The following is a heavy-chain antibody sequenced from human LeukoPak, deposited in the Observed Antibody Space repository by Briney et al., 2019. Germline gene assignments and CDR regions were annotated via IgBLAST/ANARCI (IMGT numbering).Heavy chain of an antibody. CDR1: GYTFTSYG. D-gene: IGHD3-10*01. CDR3: ARDPYYYGSGIGVRYFEL. J-gene: IGHJ2*01. CDR2: ISTYNGNT. Sequence: EASVKVSCKASGYTFTSYGISWVRQAPGQGLEWLGWISTYNGNTDYAQELQGRVTMTTDTSTSTAYMELRSLRSDDTAVYYCARDPYYYGSGIGVRYFELWGRGTLVTVSS. V-gene: IGHV1-18*01.